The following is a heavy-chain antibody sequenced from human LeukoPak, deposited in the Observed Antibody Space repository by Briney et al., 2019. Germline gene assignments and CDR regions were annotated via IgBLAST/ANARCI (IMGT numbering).Heavy chain of an antibody. CDR1: GWSFSGYY. D-gene: IGHD1-1*01. CDR3: ARGRGTGTT. CDR2: INHSGST. Sequence: SETLSLTCAVYGWSFSGYYWSWIRQPPGKGLEWVGEINHSGSTNYNPALNNRVTISVDKSKNQFSLTLSSVTAEDTAVYYCARGRGTGTTWGQGTLVTVSS. J-gene: IGHJ5*02. V-gene: IGHV4-34*01.